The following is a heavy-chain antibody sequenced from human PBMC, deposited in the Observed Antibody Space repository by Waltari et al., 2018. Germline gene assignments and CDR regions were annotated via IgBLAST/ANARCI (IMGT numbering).Heavy chain of an antibody. J-gene: IGHJ4*02. D-gene: IGHD6-13*01. Sequence: EVQLVESGGGLVKPGGSLRLSCAASGFTFSNAWMNWVRQAPGKGLEWVGRIKRKTDGGTTDYAAPVKGRLTISGDDSKNTLYLQMNSLKTEDTAVYYCTTRLWGIATGAYWGQGTLVTVSS. CDR1: GFTFSNAW. V-gene: IGHV3-15*07. CDR2: IKRKTDGGTT. CDR3: TTRLWGIATGAY.